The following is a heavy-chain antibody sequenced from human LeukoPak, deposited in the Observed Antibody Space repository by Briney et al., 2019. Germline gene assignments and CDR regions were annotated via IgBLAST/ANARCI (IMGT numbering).Heavy chain of an antibody. CDR2: ISGSGVRT. CDR3: AKDLSSPNYYYGMDV. D-gene: IGHD6-6*01. V-gene: IGHV3-23*01. CDR1: GITFSSYA. J-gene: IGHJ6*02. Sequence: GGSLRLSCAPSGITFSSYAISWVRQAPGKGLAWVSSISGSGVRTYYADSVKGRFTISRDNSKNTLYLQMNSLRAEDTAVYYCAKDLSSPNYYYGMDVWGQGTTVTVSS.